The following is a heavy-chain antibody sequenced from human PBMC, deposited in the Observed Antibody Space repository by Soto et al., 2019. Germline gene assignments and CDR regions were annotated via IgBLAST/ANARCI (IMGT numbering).Heavy chain of an antibody. CDR3: ARGPSSGAFDL. J-gene: IGHJ3*01. Sequence: SVKVSRQASGYTLSDFSLYSLRQAPGQGLEWMALTDPSVTITRFAQIPQGIVAVTTDTATSTVYMDLSNLRSEDTAVYYCARGPSSGAFDLWGQGTMVTVSS. CDR1: GYTLSDFS. CDR2: TDPSVTIT. V-gene: IGHV1-46*01. D-gene: IGHD1-26*01.